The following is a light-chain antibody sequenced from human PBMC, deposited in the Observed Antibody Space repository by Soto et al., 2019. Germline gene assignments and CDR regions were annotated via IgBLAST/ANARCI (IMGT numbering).Light chain of an antibody. V-gene: IGKV3-15*01. CDR1: QSVRTN. Sequence: EIVMTQSPATLSVSPGERATLACRASQSVRTNLAWYQHKPGQAPRLLIYGASNRATGFPARFSGSGSGTEFTLTISRLEPEDFAVYYCQQYGSSGTFGQGTKVDIK. J-gene: IGKJ1*01. CDR3: QQYGSSGT. CDR2: GAS.